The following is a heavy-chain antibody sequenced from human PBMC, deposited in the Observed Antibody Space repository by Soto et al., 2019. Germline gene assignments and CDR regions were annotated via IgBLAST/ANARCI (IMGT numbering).Heavy chain of an antibody. D-gene: IGHD2-15*01. J-gene: IGHJ6*02. V-gene: IGHV4-31*03. Sequence: LSLTCTVSGGSISSGGYYWSWIRQHPGKGLEWIGYIYYSGSTYYNPSLKSRVTISVDTSKNQFSLKLSSVTAADTAVYYCASIGYDYYYGMDVWGQGTTVTVSS. CDR1: GGSISSGGYY. CDR2: IYYSGST. CDR3: ASIGYDYYYGMDV.